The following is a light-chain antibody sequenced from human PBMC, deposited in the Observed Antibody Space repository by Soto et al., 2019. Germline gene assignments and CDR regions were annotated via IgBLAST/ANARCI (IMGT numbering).Light chain of an antibody. CDR3: ALFMGNGISV. J-gene: IGLJ1*01. CDR2: STS. CDR1: SGSVSSAHN. V-gene: IGLV8-61*01. Sequence: QTVVTQESSFSVSPGGTVTLTCGLISGSVSSAHNPNWYQQTPGQAPRTFIYSTSTRSSGVPDRFSGSILGNKAALTITGAQADDESDYYCALFMGNGISVFGTGTKVTVL.